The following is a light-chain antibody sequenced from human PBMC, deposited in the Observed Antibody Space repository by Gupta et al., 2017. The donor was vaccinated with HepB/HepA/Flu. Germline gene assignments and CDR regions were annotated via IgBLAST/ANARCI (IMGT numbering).Light chain of an antibody. J-gene: IGLJ2*01. Sequence: HSALTQPAPGSGSPGPPITISCTGTSSDVGGYNYVSWYQQHPGKAPKLMIYDVSNQPSGVSNRFSGSKSGNTASLTISGLQAEDEADYYCSSYTSSPVFGGGTKLTVL. CDR1: SSDVGGYNY. V-gene: IGLV2-14*01. CDR2: DVS. CDR3: SSYTSSPV.